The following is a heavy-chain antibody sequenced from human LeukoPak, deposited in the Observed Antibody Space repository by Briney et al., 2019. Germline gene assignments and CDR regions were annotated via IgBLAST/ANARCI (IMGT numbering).Heavy chain of an antibody. J-gene: IGHJ3*01. D-gene: IGHD5-12*01. CDR1: GGSVSHTAYY. CDR2: IYMNGHT. V-gene: IGHV4-39*01. CDR3: ARLSGYNLSRNAFNF. Sequence: PSETLSLTCTVSGGSVSHTAYYWGWIRQPPGKGLEWIGNIYMNGHTYYNPSLAFRSRVTLSLDTSTNEFSLKVSSVTAADTAVYYCARLSGYNLSRNAFNFWGQGTMVTVSS.